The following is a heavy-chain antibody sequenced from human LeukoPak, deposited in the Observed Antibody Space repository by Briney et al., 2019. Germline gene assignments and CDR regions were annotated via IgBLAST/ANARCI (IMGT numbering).Heavy chain of an antibody. CDR2: INHSGYT. Sequence: KPSETLSLTCGVYGGSFSGYYYSWIRQPPGKGLEWIGEINHSGYTNYNPSLKSRVTISVDTSKNHFSLKLGSVTAADTAVYYCARLVLGGTAYFDSWGQGTLLTVSS. CDR3: ARLVLGGTAYFDS. CDR1: GGSFSGYY. J-gene: IGHJ4*02. V-gene: IGHV4-34*01. D-gene: IGHD1-26*01.